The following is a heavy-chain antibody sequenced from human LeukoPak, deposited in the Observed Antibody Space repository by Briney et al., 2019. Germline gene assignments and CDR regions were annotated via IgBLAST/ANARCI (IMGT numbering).Heavy chain of an antibody. CDR3: ARDRLPVAIHYYYYYMDV. D-gene: IGHD2-2*02. V-gene: IGHV1-18*01. CDR2: ISAYNGNT. Sequence: ASVKVSCKASGYTFTSYGISWVRQAPGQGLEWMGWISAYNGNTNYAQKLQGRVTMTTDTSTSTAYMELRSLRSDDTAVYYCARDRLPVAIHYYYYYMDVWGKGTTVTVSS. J-gene: IGHJ6*03. CDR1: GYTFTSYG.